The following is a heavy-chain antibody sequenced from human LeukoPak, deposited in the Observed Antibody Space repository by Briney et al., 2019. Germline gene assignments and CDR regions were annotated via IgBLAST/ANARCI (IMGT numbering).Heavy chain of an antibody. CDR1: GFTFSSYA. J-gene: IGHJ4*02. D-gene: IGHD3-22*01. V-gene: IGHV3-23*01. Sequence: GGSLRLSCAASGFTFSSYAMHWVRQAPGKGLGWVSAISTSGNTYYADSVKGRFTISRDNSKNTVFLRMNNLRAEDTAIYYCAKIVWRSVVVPYYFEDWGQGTLVTVSS. CDR2: ISTSGNT. CDR3: AKIVWRSVVVPYYFED.